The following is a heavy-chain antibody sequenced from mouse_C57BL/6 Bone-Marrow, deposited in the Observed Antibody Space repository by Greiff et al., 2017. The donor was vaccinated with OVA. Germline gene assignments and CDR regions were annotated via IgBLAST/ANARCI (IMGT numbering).Heavy chain of an antibody. CDR2: IYPGSGST. CDR1: GYTFTSYW. Sequence: QVQLQQPGAELVKPGASVKMSCKASGYTFTSYWITWVKQRPGQGLEWIGDIYPGSGSTNYNEKFKSKATLTVDTSSSTAYMQLSSLTSEDSAVYYGARSSYYYGSSARDYWGQGTSVTVSA. V-gene: IGHV1-55*01. CDR3: ARSSYYYGSSARDY. D-gene: IGHD1-1*01. J-gene: IGHJ4*01.